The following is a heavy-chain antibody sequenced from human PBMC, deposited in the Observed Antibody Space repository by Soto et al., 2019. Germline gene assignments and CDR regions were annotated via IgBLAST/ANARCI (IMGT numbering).Heavy chain of an antibody. CDR1: GFTVSSNY. Sequence: PGGSLRLSCAASGFTVSSNYMSWVRQAPGKGLEWVSVIYSGGSTYYADSVKGRFTISRDNSKNTLYLQMNSLRAEDTAVYYCASTLYSRSSHYYGMDVWGQGTTVTVSS. CDR3: ASTLYSRSSHYYGMDV. V-gene: IGHV3-53*01. D-gene: IGHD6-6*01. J-gene: IGHJ6*02. CDR2: IYSGGST.